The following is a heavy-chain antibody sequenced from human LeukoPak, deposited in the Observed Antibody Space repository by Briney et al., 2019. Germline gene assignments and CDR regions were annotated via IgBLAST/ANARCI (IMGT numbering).Heavy chain of an antibody. Sequence: SCKGSGYSFTSYWISWVRQAPGQGLEWMGWINPNPGGANYAQKVQDRVTVTSDASISTAYVELSRLRSDDTAVYYCARVYGSGSTYYYYYYCMDVWGQGTTV. CDR2: INPNPGGA. J-gene: IGHJ6*02. CDR3: ARVYGSGSTYYYYYYCMDV. V-gene: IGHV1-2*02. CDR1: GYSFTSYW. D-gene: IGHD3-10*01.